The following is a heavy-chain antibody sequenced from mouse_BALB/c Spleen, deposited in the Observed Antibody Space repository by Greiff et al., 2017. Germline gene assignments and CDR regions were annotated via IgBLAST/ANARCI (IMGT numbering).Heavy chain of an antibody. CDR3: ARSGSFMMMDY. J-gene: IGHJ4*01. CDR1: GYTFTDYY. Sequence: VQLVESGPELVKPGASVKISCKASGYTFTDYYINWVKQKPGQGLEWIGWIYPGSGNTKYNEKFKGKATLTVDTSSSTAYMQLRSLTSEDTAVYFCARSGSFMMMDYWGQGTSVTVSS. CDR2: IYPGSGNT. V-gene: IGHV1-84*02. D-gene: IGHD2-3*01.